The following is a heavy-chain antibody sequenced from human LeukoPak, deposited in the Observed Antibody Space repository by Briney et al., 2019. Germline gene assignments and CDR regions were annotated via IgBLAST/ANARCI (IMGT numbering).Heavy chain of an antibody. CDR1: GGSINDRDW. Sequence: SETLSLTCDVSGGSINDRDWWTWVRQPPGKGLEWLGEIQSSGRTNYNPSLKSRVTFSINKSQNQVFLNLGSVTAADTAVYYCVSSPPVAAAGQFDYWGQGTLVTVSS. D-gene: IGHD6-13*01. CDR3: VSSPPVAAAGQFDY. V-gene: IGHV4-4*02. J-gene: IGHJ4*02. CDR2: IQSSGRT.